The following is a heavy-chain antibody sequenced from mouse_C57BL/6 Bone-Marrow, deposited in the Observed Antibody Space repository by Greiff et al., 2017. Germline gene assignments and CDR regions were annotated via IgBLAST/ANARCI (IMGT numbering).Heavy chain of an antibody. CDR2: IYPRSGNT. J-gene: IGHJ3*01. D-gene: IGHD2-2*01. Sequence: VQLQQSGAELARPGASVKLSCKASGYTFTSYGISWVKQRTGQGLELIGEIYPRSGNTYYNEKFKGKATLTADKSSSTAYMELRSLTSEDSAVYCCASYYGYDAAWFAYWGQGTLVTVSA. V-gene: IGHV1-81*01. CDR3: ASYYGYDAAWFAY. CDR1: GYTFTSYG.